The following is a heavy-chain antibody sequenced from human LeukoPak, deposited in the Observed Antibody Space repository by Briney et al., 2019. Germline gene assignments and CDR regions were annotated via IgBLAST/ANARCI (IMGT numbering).Heavy chain of an antibody. V-gene: IGHV1-69*13. CDR1: GGTFSSYA. CDR2: IIPIFGTA. CDR3: ARDRNTAMAPTYYYYGMDV. Sequence: VASVKVSCKASGGTFSSYAISWVRQAPGQGLEWMGGIIPIFGTANYAQKFQGRVTITADESTSTAYTELSSLRSEDTAVYYCARDRNTAMAPTYYYYGMDVWGQGTTVTVSS. D-gene: IGHD5-18*01. J-gene: IGHJ6*02.